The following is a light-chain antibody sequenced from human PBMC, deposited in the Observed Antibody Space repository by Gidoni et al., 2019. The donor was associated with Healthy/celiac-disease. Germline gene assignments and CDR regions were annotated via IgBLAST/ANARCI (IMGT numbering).Light chain of an antibody. CDR3: QQRSNWPASYT. J-gene: IGKJ2*01. Sequence: EIVLTQSPATLSLSPGERDTLSCSASQSVSSYLAWYQQKPGQAPRLLIYDASNRATGIPARFSGSGSGTDFTLTISSLEPEDFAVYYCQQRSNWPASYTFGQXTKLEIK. CDR2: DAS. CDR1: QSVSSY. V-gene: IGKV3-11*01.